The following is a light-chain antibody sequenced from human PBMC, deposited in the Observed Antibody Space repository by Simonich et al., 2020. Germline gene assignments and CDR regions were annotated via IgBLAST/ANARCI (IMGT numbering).Light chain of an antibody. J-gene: IGLJ2*01. CDR3: CSYAGGYTLV. V-gene: IGLV2-11*01. Sequence: QSALTQPASVSGSPGQSITISCTGTSSDVGGYNYVSWYQQHPGKAPKLLIYDVSKRPSGVPDRFSGSKSGNPASLTISGLQAEDEADYYCCSYAGGYTLVFGGGTKLTVL. CDR1: SSDVGGYNY. CDR2: DVS.